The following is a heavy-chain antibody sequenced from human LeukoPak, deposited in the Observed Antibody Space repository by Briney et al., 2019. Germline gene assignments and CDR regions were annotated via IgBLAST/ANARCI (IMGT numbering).Heavy chain of an antibody. CDR3: ARAASSGSYYASVLGY. CDR1: GFTFSSYA. Sequence: GGSLRLSCAASGFTFSSYAMHWVRQAPGKGLEWVAVISYDGSNKYYADSVKGRYTISRDNSKNTLYLQMNSLRAEDTAVCYCARAASSGSYYASVLGYWGQGTLVTVSS. D-gene: IGHD1-26*01. J-gene: IGHJ4*02. CDR2: ISYDGSNK. V-gene: IGHV3-30-3*01.